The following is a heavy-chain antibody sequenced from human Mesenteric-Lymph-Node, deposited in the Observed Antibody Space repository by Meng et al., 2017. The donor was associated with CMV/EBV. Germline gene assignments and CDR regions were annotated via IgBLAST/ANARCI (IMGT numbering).Heavy chain of an antibody. J-gene: IGHJ6*02. Sequence: SETLSLTCTVSGGSISSYYWSWIRQPPGKGLEWIGYVYYSGSTNYNPSLKSRVTISVDTSKNQFSLKLSSVTAADTAVYYCARDESPYTYGYGYYYYGMDVWGQGTTVTVSS. D-gene: IGHD5-18*01. CDR1: GGSISSYY. V-gene: IGHV4-59*01. CDR3: ARDESPYTYGYGYYYYGMDV. CDR2: VYYSGST.